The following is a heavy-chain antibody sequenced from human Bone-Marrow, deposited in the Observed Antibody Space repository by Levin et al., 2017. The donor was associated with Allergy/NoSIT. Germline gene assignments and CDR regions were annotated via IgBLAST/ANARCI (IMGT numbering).Heavy chain of an antibody. Sequence: GGSLRLSCAASGFTFSSYVMSWVRQAPGKGLEWVSGISASGGSTYYADSVKGRFRISRDNYKSTLYLQMNSLRAEDTALYYCAKYSNSSEGYHYMDVWRKGATVSVSS. CDR2: ISASGGST. CDR3: AKYSNSSEGYHYMDV. D-gene: IGHD6-6*01. J-gene: IGHJ6*03. CDR1: GFTFSSYV. V-gene: IGHV3-23*01.